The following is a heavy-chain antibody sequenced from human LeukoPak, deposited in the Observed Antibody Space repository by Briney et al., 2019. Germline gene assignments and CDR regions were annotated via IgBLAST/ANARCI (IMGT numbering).Heavy chain of an antibody. J-gene: IGHJ4*02. D-gene: IGHD3-22*01. Sequence: ASVNVSCKASGYTFTSYGISWVRQAPGQGLEWMGWISAYNGNTNYAQKLQGRVTMTTDTSTSTAYMELRSLRSDDTAVYYCARDLRNGRYYDSSGYYDYWGQGTLVTVSS. V-gene: IGHV1-18*01. CDR1: GYTFTSYG. CDR2: ISAYNGNT. CDR3: ARDLRNGRYYDSSGYYDY.